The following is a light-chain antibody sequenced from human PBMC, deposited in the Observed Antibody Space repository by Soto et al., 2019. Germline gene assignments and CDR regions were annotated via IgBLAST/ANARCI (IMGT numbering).Light chain of an antibody. CDR2: GAS. CDR1: QNVRSNY. Sequence: EIVLTQSPDTLSLSPGETATLSCRASQNVRSNYLAWYQQKPGRAPRLLIYGASKRATGIPDRFSGSGSGTDFTLTISRLEPEDFAVFYCQQYDDSITFGQGTRLEIE. V-gene: IGKV3-20*01. CDR3: QQYDDSIT. J-gene: IGKJ5*01.